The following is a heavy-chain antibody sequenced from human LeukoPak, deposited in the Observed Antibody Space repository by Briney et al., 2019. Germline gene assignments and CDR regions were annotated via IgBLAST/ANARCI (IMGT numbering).Heavy chain of an antibody. J-gene: IGHJ6*03. CDR1: GGSISSYY. V-gene: IGHV4-59*01. D-gene: IGHD3-10*01. Sequence: SETLSLTCTVSGGSISSYYWSWIRQPPGKGLEWIGYIYYSGSTNYNPSLKSRVTISVDTSKNQFSLKLSSVTAADTAVYYCARVSRGITMVRGVPLYYYYMDVWGKGTTVTVSS. CDR3: ARVSRGITMVRGVPLYYYYMDV. CDR2: IYYSGST.